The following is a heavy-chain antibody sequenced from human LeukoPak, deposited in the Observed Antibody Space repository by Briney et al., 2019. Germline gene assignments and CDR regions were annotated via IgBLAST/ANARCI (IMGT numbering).Heavy chain of an antibody. Sequence: GRSLRLSCAASGFTFSSHSMTWVRQAPGKGLEWVSSISSSSNYIYYADSVKGRFTISRDNAENSLCLQANSLRAEDTAVYYCAKAHSSGWYYFDYWGQGTLVTVSS. CDR3: AKAHSSGWYYFDY. CDR1: GFTFSSHS. CDR2: ISSSSNYI. D-gene: IGHD6-19*01. V-gene: IGHV3-21*01. J-gene: IGHJ4*02.